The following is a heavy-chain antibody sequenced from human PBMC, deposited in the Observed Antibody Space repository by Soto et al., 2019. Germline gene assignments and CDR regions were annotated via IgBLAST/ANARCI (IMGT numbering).Heavy chain of an antibody. CDR3: ARAPTTVTTAYYFDY. V-gene: IGHV3-23*01. D-gene: IGHD4-17*01. CDR1: GGSISSYY. Sequence: ETLSLTCTVSGGSISSYYWSWVRQAPGKGLEWVSAISGSGGSAYYADSVKGRFTISRDNSKNTLYLQMNSLRAEDTAVYYCARAPTTVTTAYYFDYWGQGTLVTVSS. CDR2: ISGSGGSA. J-gene: IGHJ4*02.